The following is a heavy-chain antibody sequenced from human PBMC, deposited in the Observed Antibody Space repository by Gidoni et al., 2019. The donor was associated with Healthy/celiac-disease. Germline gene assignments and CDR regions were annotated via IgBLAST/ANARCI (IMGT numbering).Heavy chain of an antibody. CDR2: ISSSGSTI. Sequence: EVQLVESGGGLVQPGGSLRPSCAASGFTFSSYEMNWVRQAPGKGLEWVSYISSSGSTIYYADSVKGRFTISRDNAKNSLYLQMNSLRAEDTAVYYCARGRGLDYGDYVAWYDYWGQGTLVTVSS. V-gene: IGHV3-48*03. D-gene: IGHD4-17*01. J-gene: IGHJ4*02. CDR1: GFTFSSYE. CDR3: ARGRGLDYGDYVAWYDY.